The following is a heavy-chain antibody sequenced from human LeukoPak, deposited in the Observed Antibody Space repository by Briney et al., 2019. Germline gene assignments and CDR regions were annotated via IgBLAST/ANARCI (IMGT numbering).Heavy chain of an antibody. CDR3: ARHERDFDY. Sequence: ASVKVSCKASGYTFTNYAMHWVRQPPGQRLEWMGCINAGSSNTKYSQKFQGRVTISRDTSATTVHMELSSLRSEDTAIYYCARHERDFDYWGQGTLVTVSS. D-gene: IGHD1-1*01. J-gene: IGHJ4*02. CDR1: GYTFTNYA. V-gene: IGHV1-3*01. CDR2: INAGSSNT.